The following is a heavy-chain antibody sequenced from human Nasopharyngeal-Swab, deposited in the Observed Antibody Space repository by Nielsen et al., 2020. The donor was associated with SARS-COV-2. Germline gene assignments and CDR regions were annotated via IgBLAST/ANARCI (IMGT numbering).Heavy chain of an antibody. D-gene: IGHD3-10*01. V-gene: IGHV3-11*03. CDR1: GFTFSDYY. J-gene: IGHJ4*02. CDR3: ATSLQKDYFDY. CDR2: ISSSSSYT. Sequence: GGSLRLSCAASGFTFSDYYMSWIHQAPGKGLEWVSYISSSSSYTNYADSVKGRFTISRDNAKNSLYLQMNSLRAEDTAVYYCATSLQKDYFDYWGQGTLVTVSS.